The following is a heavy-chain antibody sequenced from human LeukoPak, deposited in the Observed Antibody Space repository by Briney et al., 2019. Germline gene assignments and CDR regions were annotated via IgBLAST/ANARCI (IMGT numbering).Heavy chain of an antibody. CDR2: IYNRGST. CDR1: GGSITDYH. J-gene: IGHJ4*02. V-gene: IGHV4-59*01. CDR3: ARDPTRSGLDY. Sequence: PSETLSLTCTVSGGSITDYHWSWIRQPPGKGLEYIGYIYNRGSTFYNPSLKSRVTISTDTSKKQFSLKLTSVTAADTAVYYCARDPTRSGLDYWGQGTLVTVSS. D-gene: IGHD4-11*01.